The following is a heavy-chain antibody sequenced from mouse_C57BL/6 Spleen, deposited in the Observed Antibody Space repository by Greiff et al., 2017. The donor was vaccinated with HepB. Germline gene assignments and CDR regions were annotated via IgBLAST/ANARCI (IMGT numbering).Heavy chain of an antibody. CDR2: INPNNGGT. CDR3: ADDGFHWYFDV. J-gene: IGHJ1*03. V-gene: IGHV1-22*01. CDR1: GYTFTDYN. Sequence: EVQLQQSGPELVKPGASVKMSCKASGYTFTDYNMHWVKQSHGKSLEWIGYINPNNGGTSYNQKFKGKATLTVNKSSSTAYMELRSLTSEDSAVYYGADDGFHWYFDVWGTGTTVTVSS. D-gene: IGHD2-3*01.